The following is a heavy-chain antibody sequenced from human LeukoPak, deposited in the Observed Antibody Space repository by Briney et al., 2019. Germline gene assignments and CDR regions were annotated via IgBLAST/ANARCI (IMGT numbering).Heavy chain of an antibody. CDR1: GFTLSSHS. V-gene: IGHV3-48*02. J-gene: IGHJ4*02. CDR2: ISSSSSTI. Sequence: GGSLRLSCAASGFTLSSHSMNWVRQAPGKGLEWVSYISSSSSTIYYADSVKGRSTISRDNAKNSLYLQMNSLRDEDTAVYYCARSPITVAGISDYWGQGTLVTVSS. CDR3: ARSPITVAGISDY. D-gene: IGHD6-19*01.